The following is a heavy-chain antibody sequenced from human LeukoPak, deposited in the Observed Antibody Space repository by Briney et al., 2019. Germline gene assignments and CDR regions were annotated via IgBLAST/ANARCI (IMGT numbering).Heavy chain of an antibody. CDR2: IYSSGST. J-gene: IGHJ4*02. V-gene: IGHV4-59*08. D-gene: IGHD2-21*02. Sequence: SETLSLTCTVSGASISSNYCSWIRQPPGQGLEWIGYIYSSGSTNSNPSLKSRVTMSVDTSKNQFSLRLTSVTAADTAFYYCAKSVRTAPFEYWGQGTLVTVSS. CDR1: GASISSNY. CDR3: AKSVRTAPFEY.